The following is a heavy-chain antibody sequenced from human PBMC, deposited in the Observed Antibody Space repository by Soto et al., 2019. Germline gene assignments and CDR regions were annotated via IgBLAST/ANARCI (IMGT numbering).Heavy chain of an antibody. Sequence: SETLSLTCTVSGGSISSYYWSWIRQPPGKGLEWIGYIYYSGSTYYNPSLKSRVTISVDTSKNQFSLKLSSVTAADTAVYYCAREVVAASNPYYLDYWGQGTLVTVS. CDR1: GGSISSYY. J-gene: IGHJ4*02. CDR3: AREVVAASNPYYLDY. CDR2: IYYSGST. D-gene: IGHD2-15*01. V-gene: IGHV4-59*12.